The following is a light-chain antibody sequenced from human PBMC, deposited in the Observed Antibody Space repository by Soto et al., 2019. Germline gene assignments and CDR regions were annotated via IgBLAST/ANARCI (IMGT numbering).Light chain of an antibody. CDR3: QQSYSTWT. CDR1: QDISDV. Sequence: DIQMAQSPSALSASVGDRVTITCQASQDISDVLNWYQQKPGKAPKLLIYAASSSQSGVPSRLSGSGSGTDFTLTISSLQPEDFATYYCQQSYSTWTFGQGTKVDIK. CDR2: AAS. J-gene: IGKJ1*01. V-gene: IGKV1-39*01.